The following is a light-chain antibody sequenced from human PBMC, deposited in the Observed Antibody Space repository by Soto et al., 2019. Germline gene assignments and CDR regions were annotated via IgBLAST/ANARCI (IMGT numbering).Light chain of an antibody. Sequence: EVVMTQSPATVSVSPGEGVTLSCRASQTISNDLAWYQQKPGQAPRLLIYGASTRATGVPARFSGGGSGTEFTLTISSRQSADFAFYYCQQKNKWPPVTFGGGTKVEIK. CDR2: GAS. CDR1: QTISND. V-gene: IGKV3-15*01. CDR3: QQKNKWPPVT. J-gene: IGKJ4*01.